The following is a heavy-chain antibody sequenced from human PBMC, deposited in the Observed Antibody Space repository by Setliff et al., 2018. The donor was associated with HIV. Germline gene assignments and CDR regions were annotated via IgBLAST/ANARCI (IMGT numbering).Heavy chain of an antibody. V-gene: IGHV3-48*04. CDR1: GFTFSSYA. CDR2: ISSSSSTR. CDR3: AKKTAAYTSGSWLHY. D-gene: IGHD3-10*01. J-gene: IGHJ4*02. Sequence: PGGSLRLSCVASGFTFSSYAMHWVRQAPGKGLEWVSYISSSSSTRYYAGSVKGRFTISRENAKNSLYLQMNSLRAEDTAVYYCAKKTAAYTSGSWLHYWGQGTLVTVSS.